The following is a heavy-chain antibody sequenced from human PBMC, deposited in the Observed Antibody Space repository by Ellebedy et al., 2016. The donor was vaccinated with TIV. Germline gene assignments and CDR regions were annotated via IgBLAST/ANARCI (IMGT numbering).Heavy chain of an antibody. J-gene: IGHJ4*02. V-gene: IGHV3-74*01. CDR2: INTDGRTI. D-gene: IGHD1-26*01. CDR3: ARAGSYRFDY. Sequence: GESLKISCAASGFTFSSYWMHWVRHAPGKGLVWVSRINTDGRTIDYADSVKGRFTISRDNAKNTLYLQMNSLRLEDTGVYFCARAGSYRFDYWGQGSLVTVSS. CDR1: GFTFSSYW.